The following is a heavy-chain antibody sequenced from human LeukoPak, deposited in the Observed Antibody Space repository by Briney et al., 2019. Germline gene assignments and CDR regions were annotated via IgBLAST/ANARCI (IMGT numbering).Heavy chain of an antibody. CDR1: GFTYSSYG. J-gene: IGHJ3*02. Sequence: HPGGPLTLPCAASGFTYSSYGMHGLRQAPGKGLEGVAVISYDGSNKYYADSVKGRFTISRDNSKNTLYLQMNSLRAEDTAVYYCAKLYRGRSNDAFDIWGQGTMVTVSS. D-gene: IGHD1-14*01. V-gene: IGHV3-30*18. CDR3: AKLYRGRSNDAFDI. CDR2: ISYDGSNK.